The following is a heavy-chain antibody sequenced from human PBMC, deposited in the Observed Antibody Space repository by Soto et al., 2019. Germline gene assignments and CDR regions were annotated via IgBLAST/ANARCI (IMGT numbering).Heavy chain of an antibody. CDR3: AKDVQNWNRGTLHY. CDR1: GFTFSSYA. J-gene: IGHJ4*02. Sequence: GGSLRLSCEGSGFTFSSYAMSWVRQAPGKGLEWVSTINSNSDTAYYADSVKGRFTISRDNSKNTPYLQMNRLRAEDTAVYYCAKDVQNWNRGTLHYWGQGTLVTVSS. D-gene: IGHD1-1*01. V-gene: IGHV3-23*01. CDR2: INSNSDTA.